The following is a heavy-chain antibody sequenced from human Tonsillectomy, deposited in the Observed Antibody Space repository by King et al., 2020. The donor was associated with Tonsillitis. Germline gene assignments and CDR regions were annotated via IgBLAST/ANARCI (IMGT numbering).Heavy chain of an antibody. J-gene: IGHJ6*02. CDR3: ARDDGSGSSYYYGMNV. CDR1: GGSISSYY. D-gene: IGHD3-10*01. CDR2: IYSSGRN. V-gene: IGHV4-4*07. Sequence: QLQESGPGLVKPSETLSLTRAGAGGSISSYYWSWLRQPAGKGLKRIGRIYSSGRNNYNASPKSRVTMSVDTSKNQLSLKLSSVTAADTAVYYCARDDGSGSSYYYGMNVWGQGTTVTVSS.